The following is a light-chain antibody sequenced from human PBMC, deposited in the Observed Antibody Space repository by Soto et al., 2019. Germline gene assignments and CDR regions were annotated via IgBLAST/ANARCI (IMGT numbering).Light chain of an antibody. CDR1: SSDVGSYNY. V-gene: IGLV2-14*01. J-gene: IGLJ1*01. Sequence: QSALTQPASVSGSPAQSITISCTGTSSDVGSYNYVSWYQQHPGKAPKLMIFDVNNRPSGVSNRFSGSKSGNTASLTISGLQAEDEADYYCSSYTSSSTLLVFGTGTKLTVL. CDR3: SSYTSSSTLLV. CDR2: DVN.